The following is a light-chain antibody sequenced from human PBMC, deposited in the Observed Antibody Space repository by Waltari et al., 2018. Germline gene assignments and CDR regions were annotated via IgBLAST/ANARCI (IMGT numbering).Light chain of an antibody. Sequence: QSALTQSPSTSETPGQRVSIPCSGSSSNIGNNYAYWYQQLPGTAPRLLIYKNDRRPSGVPDRFSGSKSGTSASLAISGLRSEDEATYYCASWDDSLSGHVVFGGGTQLTVL. CDR3: ASWDDSLSGHVV. V-gene: IGLV1-47*01. CDR2: KND. CDR1: SSNIGNNY. J-gene: IGLJ2*01.